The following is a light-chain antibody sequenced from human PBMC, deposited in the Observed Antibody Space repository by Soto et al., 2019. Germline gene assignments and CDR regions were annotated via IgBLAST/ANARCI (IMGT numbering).Light chain of an antibody. CDR2: EVS. Sequence: QSALTQPPSASGSPGQSVTISCTGTSSDVGGYNYVSWCEQHPGKAPKLMIYEVSKRPSGVPDRFSGSKSGNTASLTVSGLQAEDEADYYCSSYAGSNNFVFGTGPKVTVL. CDR1: SSDVGGYNY. J-gene: IGLJ1*01. CDR3: SSYAGSNNFV. V-gene: IGLV2-8*01.